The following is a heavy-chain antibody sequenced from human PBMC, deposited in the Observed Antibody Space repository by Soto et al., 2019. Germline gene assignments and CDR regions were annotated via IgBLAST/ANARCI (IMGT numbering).Heavy chain of an antibody. V-gene: IGHV4-59*12. CDR2: IYYSGST. D-gene: IGHD2-8*02. CDR1: GGTISSWY. J-gene: IGHJ4*02. Sequence: SETLSLTCTVSGGTISSWYWSWIRQPPGKGLEWIGYIYYSGSTNCNPSLKSRVTISVDTSKNQFSLKLSSVTAADTAVYYCARDKITGLFDYWGQATLVTVSS. CDR3: ARDKITGLFDY.